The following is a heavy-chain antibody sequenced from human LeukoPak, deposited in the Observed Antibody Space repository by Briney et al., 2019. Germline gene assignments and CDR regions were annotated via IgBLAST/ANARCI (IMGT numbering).Heavy chain of an antibody. CDR3: ARDKEKVAGTFDY. CDR1: GFTFSDYY. D-gene: IGHD6-19*01. CDR2: ISKNGKTI. J-gene: IGHJ4*02. V-gene: IGHV3-11*01. Sequence: PGGSLRLSCAASGFTFSDYYMSWIRQAPGKGLEWLSYISKNGKTIYYADSVKGRFTISRDNAKKSVYLQMNSLRAEDTAVYYCARDKEKVAGTFDYWGQGTLVTVSS.